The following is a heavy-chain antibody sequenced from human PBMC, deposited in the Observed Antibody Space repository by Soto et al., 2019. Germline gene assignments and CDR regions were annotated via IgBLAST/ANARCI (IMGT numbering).Heavy chain of an antibody. V-gene: IGHV1-3*01. Sequence: ASVKVSCKASGYTFTSYAMHWVRQAPGQRLEWMGRINAGNGNTKYSQKFQGRVTITRDTSASTAYMELSSLRSEDTAVYYCARDDVIIRFDPWGQGTLVTVSS. CDR1: GYTFTSYA. CDR2: INAGNGNT. CDR3: ARDDVIIRFDP. J-gene: IGHJ5*02.